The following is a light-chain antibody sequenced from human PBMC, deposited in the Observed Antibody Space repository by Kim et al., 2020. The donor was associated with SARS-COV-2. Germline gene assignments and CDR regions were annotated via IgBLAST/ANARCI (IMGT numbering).Light chain of an antibody. CDR1: SNDIGGYNY. CDR3: CSFTSSSTLV. J-gene: IGLJ3*02. Sequence: QSALTQPASMSGSPGQSITISCTGTSNDIGGYNYVSWYQHHPGKAPKLIITDVTKRPSGVSNRFSGSKSGNTASLTISGLQTEDEADYYCCSFTSSSTLVFGGGTKLTVL. CDR2: DVT. V-gene: IGLV2-14*03.